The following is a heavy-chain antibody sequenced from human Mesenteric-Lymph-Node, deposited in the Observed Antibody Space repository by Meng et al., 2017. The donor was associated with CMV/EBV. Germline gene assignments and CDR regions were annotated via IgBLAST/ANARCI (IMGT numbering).Heavy chain of an antibody. V-gene: IGHV3-53*05. J-gene: IGHJ6*02. CDR3: ARDQGPPPLPDGMDV. D-gene: IGHD1-14*01. Sequence: GGSLRLSCAASGGSNYMSWVRQAPGKGLEWVSVFYSGGSTYYADSVKGRFTISRDNSKNTLHLQMNSLRAEDTAVYYCARDQGPPPLPDGMDVWGQGTTVTVSS. CDR2: FYSGGST. CDR1: GGSNY.